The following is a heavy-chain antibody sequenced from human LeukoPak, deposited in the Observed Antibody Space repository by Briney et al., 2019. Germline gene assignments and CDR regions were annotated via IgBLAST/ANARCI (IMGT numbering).Heavy chain of an antibody. D-gene: IGHD3-10*01. CDR3: TRAITYFYGSVTYDWFDS. CDR2: IKSDGST. V-gene: IGHV3-74*01. CDR1: GFTFSSYW. Sequence: GGSLKLSCEASGFTFSSYWMHWVRQTPGKGLMWVARIKSDGSTIYADSVQGRFTISRDNAKSMVYLRMNSLRDDDTAIYYCTRAITYFYGSVTYDWFDSWGQGTRVTVSS. J-gene: IGHJ5*01.